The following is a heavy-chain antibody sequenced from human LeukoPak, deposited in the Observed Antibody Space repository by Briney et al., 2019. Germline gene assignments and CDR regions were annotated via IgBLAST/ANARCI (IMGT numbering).Heavy chain of an antibody. V-gene: IGHV3-48*04. J-gene: IGHJ6*03. CDR1: GFTFSSYS. D-gene: IGHD2-15*01. Sequence: GGSLRLSCAASGFTFSSYSMNWVRQAPGKGLEWVSYITNTGTTIYYADSVKGRFTISRDNAKNSLYLQMNSLRAEDTAVYYCAKEVVVAATHYYYYYYMDVWGKGTTVTISS. CDR2: ITNTGTTI. CDR3: AKEVVVAATHYYYYYYMDV.